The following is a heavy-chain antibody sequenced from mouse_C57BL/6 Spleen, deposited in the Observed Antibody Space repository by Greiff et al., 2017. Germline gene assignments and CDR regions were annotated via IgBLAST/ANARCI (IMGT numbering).Heavy chain of an antibody. V-gene: IGHV1-22*01. D-gene: IGHD1-1*01. CDR3: ARETYYYGSSGPWFAY. J-gene: IGHJ3*01. CDR1: GYTFTDYN. Sequence: EVQLQQSGPELVKPGASVKMSCKASGYTFTDYNMHWVKQSHGKSLEWIGYINPNNGGTSYNQKFKGKATLTVNKSSSTAYMELRSLTSEDSAVYYCARETYYYGSSGPWFAYWGQGTLVTVSA. CDR2: INPNNGGT.